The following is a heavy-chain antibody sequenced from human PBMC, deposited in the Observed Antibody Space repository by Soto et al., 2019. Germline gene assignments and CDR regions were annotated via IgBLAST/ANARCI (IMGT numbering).Heavy chain of an antibody. D-gene: IGHD6-13*01. CDR1: GFTFSSYA. J-gene: IGHJ4*02. CDR2: ISGSGGST. Sequence: PGGSLRLSCAASGFTFSSYAMSWVRQAPGKGLEWVSAISGSGGSTYYADSVKGRFTISRDNSKNTLYLQMNSLRAEDTAVYYCARFVTSSWYTGYFDYWGQGTLVTVSS. CDR3: ARFVTSSWYTGYFDY. V-gene: IGHV3-23*01.